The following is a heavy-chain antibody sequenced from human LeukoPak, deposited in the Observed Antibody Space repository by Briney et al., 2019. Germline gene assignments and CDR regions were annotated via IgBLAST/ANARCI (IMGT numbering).Heavy chain of an antibody. Sequence: PSETLSLTCTVSGGSISSYYWSWIRQPPGKGLEWIGYIYYSGSTNYNPSLKSRVTISVDTSKNQFSLKLSSVTAADTAVYYCARGSYYYGSGSYYRVFDYWGQGTLVTVSS. D-gene: IGHD3-10*01. CDR3: ARGSYYYGSGSYYRVFDY. CDR1: GGSISSYY. CDR2: IYYSGST. J-gene: IGHJ4*02. V-gene: IGHV4-59*01.